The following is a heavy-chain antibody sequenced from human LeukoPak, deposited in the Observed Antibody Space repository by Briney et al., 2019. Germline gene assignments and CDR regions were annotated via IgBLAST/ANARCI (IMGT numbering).Heavy chain of an antibody. J-gene: IGHJ4*02. Sequence: TSETLSLTCTVSGGSISSYYWSWIRQPPGKGLEWVGYIHYSGSTNYSPSLKSRVTISVDTSKNQFSLKLSSVTAADTAVYYCARGASNYDILTGYYSVHLFDYWGQGTLVTVSS. D-gene: IGHD3-9*01. CDR3: ARGASNYDILTGYYSVHLFDY. CDR1: GGSISSYY. V-gene: IGHV4-59*01. CDR2: IHYSGST.